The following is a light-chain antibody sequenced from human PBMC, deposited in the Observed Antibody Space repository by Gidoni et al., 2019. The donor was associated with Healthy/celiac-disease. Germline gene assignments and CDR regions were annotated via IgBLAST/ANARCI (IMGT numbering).Light chain of an antibody. CDR3: SSYTSSSTFVV. V-gene: IGLV2-14*01. CDR1: SSDVGGYNY. J-gene: IGLJ2*01. Sequence: QSALTQPASVSGSPGQSITIPCTGTSSDVGGYNYVSWYQQHPGKAPKLMLYEVSNRPSGVSNRFSGSKSGNTASLTISGLQAEDEADYYCSSYTSSSTFVVFGGGTKLTVL. CDR2: EVS.